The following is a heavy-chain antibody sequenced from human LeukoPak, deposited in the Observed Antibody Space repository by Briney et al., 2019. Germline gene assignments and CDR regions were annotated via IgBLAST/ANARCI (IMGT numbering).Heavy chain of an antibody. Sequence: ASVKVSCKASGYTFRRYGISWVRQAPGQGLEWMGWISTHNGNTEYAQKIHGRVSMTIDTSTSTAYMELRSLTFDDTAIYYCARDWGQYYDSSGLGRFFDLWGRGTLVTVSS. CDR1: GYTFRRYG. J-gene: IGHJ2*01. CDR2: ISTHNGNT. CDR3: ARDWGQYYDSSGLGRFFDL. V-gene: IGHV1-18*01. D-gene: IGHD3-22*01.